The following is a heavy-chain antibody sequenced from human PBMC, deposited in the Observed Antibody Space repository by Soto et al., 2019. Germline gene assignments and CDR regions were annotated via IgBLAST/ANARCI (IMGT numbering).Heavy chain of an antibody. J-gene: IGHJ4*02. CDR2: INAGNGNT. CDR1: GYTFTYYV. V-gene: IGHV1-3*01. Sequence: ASVKVSCKASGYTFTYYVMHWVRQAPGQRLEWMGWINAGNGNTKYSQRFQGRVTITRDTSASTAYMELSSLRSEDSAVYYCARGSNPYYYDSSGYYSFDYWGQGTLVTVSS. D-gene: IGHD3-22*01. CDR3: ARGSNPYYYDSSGYYSFDY.